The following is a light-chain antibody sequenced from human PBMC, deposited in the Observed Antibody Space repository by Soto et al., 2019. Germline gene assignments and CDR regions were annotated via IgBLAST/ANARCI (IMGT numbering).Light chain of an antibody. V-gene: IGKV1-39*01. J-gene: IGKJ2*01. Sequence: DIQMTQSASSLSTSVGDRVTITCRASQSISSNLNWHQQKPGKAPKVLIYAASSLQSGVPSRFSGSGSGTDFALTISSLQTEDFATYYCQQRYSIPYTFGQGTKLEIK. CDR1: QSISSN. CDR3: QQRYSIPYT. CDR2: AAS.